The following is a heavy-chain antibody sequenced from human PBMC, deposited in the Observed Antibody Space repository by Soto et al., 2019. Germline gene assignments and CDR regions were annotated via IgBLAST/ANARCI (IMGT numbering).Heavy chain of an antibody. CDR1: GYTFTSYG. Sequence: ASVKVSCKASGYTFTSYGISWVRQAPGQGLEWMGWISAYNGNTNYAQKLQGRVTMTTDTSTSTAYMELRSLRSDDTAVYYCARGRIAVAGTYHYGMDVWGQGTTVTVSS. CDR3: ARGRIAVAGTYHYGMDV. J-gene: IGHJ6*02. V-gene: IGHV1-18*01. CDR2: ISAYNGNT. D-gene: IGHD6-19*01.